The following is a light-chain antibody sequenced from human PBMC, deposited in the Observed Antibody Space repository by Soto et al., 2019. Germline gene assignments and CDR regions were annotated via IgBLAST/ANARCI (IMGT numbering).Light chain of an antibody. CDR2: GAS. V-gene: IGKV3-20*01. J-gene: IGKJ1*01. CDR1: QSVSTS. Sequence: EIVLTQSPVTLSLSPGESVTLSWRASQSVSTSLAWYQQKPGQAPRLLSYGASNRATGILDGFSGSGSGTEFTLTISKLQPEDFAVYHCQQYGGSPRTFGQGTKVDIK. CDR3: QQYGGSPRT.